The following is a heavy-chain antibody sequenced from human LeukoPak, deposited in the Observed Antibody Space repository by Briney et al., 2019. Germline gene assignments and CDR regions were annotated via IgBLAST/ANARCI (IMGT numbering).Heavy chain of an antibody. Sequence: PSETLSLTCTVSGGSISSHYWSWIRQPAGKGLEWIGRIYTSGCTNYNPSLKSRVTMSVDTSKNQFSLKLSSVTAADTAVYYCARDTTNYDYGDYGAYYYGMDVWGQGTTVTVSS. V-gene: IGHV4-4*07. CDR1: GGSISSHY. CDR3: ARDTTNYDYGDYGAYYYGMDV. J-gene: IGHJ6*02. CDR2: IYTSGCT. D-gene: IGHD4-17*01.